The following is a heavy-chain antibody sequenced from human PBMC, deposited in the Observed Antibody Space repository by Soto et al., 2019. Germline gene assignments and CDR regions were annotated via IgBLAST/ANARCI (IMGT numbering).Heavy chain of an antibody. CDR2: ISYDGSNK. CDR3: ARDRPEGYGLRGNWFDP. D-gene: IGHD2-15*01. CDR1: GFTFSSYA. V-gene: IGHV3-30-3*01. J-gene: IGHJ5*02. Sequence: GGSLRLSCAASGFTFSSYAMHWVRQAPGKGLEWVAVISYDGSNKYYADSVKGRFTISRDNSKNTLYLQMNSLRAEDTAVYYCARDRPEGYGLRGNWFDPWGQGTLVTVSS.